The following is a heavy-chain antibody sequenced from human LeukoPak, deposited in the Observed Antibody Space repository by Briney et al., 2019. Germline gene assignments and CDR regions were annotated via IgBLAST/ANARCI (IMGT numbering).Heavy chain of an antibody. CDR2: IYYSGST. CDR1: GGSISSGDYY. V-gene: IGHV4-30-4*01. Sequence: SQTLSLTCTVSGGSISSGDYYWSWIRQPPGKGLEWIGYIYYSGSTYYNPSLKSRVTISVDTSKNQFSLKLSSVTAADTAVYYCARGCSSTSCYLGGDYWGQGTLVTVSP. J-gene: IGHJ4*02. CDR3: ARGCSSTSCYLGGDY. D-gene: IGHD2-2*01.